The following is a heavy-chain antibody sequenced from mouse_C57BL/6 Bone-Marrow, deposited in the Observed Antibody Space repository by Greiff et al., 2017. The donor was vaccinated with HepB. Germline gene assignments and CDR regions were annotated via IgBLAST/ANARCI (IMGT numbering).Heavy chain of an antibody. Sequence: EVMLVESGEGLVKPGGSLKLSCAASGFTFSSYAMSWVRQTPEKRLEWVAYISSGGDYIYYADTVKGRFTISRDNARNTLYLQMSSLKSEDTAMYYCTRDRVSTTVVALYWYFDVWGTGTTVTVSS. CDR2: ISSGGDYI. CDR3: TRDRVSTTVVALYWYFDV. D-gene: IGHD1-1*01. V-gene: IGHV5-9-1*02. J-gene: IGHJ1*03. CDR1: GFTFSSYA.